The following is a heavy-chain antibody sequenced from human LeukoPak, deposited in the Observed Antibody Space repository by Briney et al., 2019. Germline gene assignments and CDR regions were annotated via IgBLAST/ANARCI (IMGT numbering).Heavy chain of an antibody. V-gene: IGHV3-23*01. J-gene: IGHJ5*02. CDR1: GLTFSSHA. CDR3: AKREGSS. CDR2: ISGSGGST. Sequence: GASLRLSCAASGLTFSSHAMSWVRQAPGKGLEWVSAISGSGGSTYYADSVKGRFTISRDNSKNTLYLQMNSLRAGGTAVYYCAKREGSSWGQGTLVTVSS.